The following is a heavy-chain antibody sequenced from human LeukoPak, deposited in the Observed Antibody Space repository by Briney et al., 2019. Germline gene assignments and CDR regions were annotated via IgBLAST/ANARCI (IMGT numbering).Heavy chain of an antibody. V-gene: IGHV1-2*02. J-gene: IGHJ4*02. CDR3: ARSSGYSGYDEGDEFDY. CDR2: INPNSGGT. CDR1: GYTFTGYY. D-gene: IGHD5-12*01. Sequence: ASVKVSCKASGYTFTGYYMHWVRQAPGQGLEWMGWINPNSGGTNYAQKFQGRVTMTRDTSISTAYMELSRLRSDDTAVYYCARSSGYSGYDEGDEFDYWGQGTLVTFSS.